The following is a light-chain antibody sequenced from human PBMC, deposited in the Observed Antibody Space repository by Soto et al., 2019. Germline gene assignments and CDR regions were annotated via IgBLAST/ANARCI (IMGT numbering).Light chain of an antibody. CDR2: EVN. Sequence: QSALTQPRSVSGSPGQSVTISCTGTSSDVGGYNYVSWYQQHPGKAPKNMIYEVNNGPSGVSDRFSGSKSGNTASLTISGLQAEDEAYYYCSSFTNSGSVVFGGGTQLTVL. CDR1: SSDVGGYNY. CDR3: SSFTNSGSVV. J-gene: IGLJ2*01. V-gene: IGLV2-11*01.